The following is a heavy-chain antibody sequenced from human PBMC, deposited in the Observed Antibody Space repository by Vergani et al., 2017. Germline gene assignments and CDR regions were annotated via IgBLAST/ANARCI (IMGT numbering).Heavy chain of an antibody. D-gene: IGHD2-2*01. J-gene: IGHJ3*02. Sequence: QVPLVPSGSELKKPGASVKVSCKASGYTFTSYAMNWVRQAPGQGLEWMGWINTNTGNPTYAQGFTGRFVFSLDTSVSTAYLQISSLKAEDTAVYYCARDQGIVVVPAADAFDIWGQGTMVTVSS. CDR2: INTNTGNP. CDR1: GYTFTSYA. CDR3: ARDQGIVVVPAADAFDI. V-gene: IGHV7-4-1*02.